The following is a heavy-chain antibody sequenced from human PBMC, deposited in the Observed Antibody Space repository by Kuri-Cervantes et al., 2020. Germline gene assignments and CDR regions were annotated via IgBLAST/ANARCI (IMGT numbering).Heavy chain of an antibody. D-gene: IGHD2/OR15-2a*01. Sequence: ASVKVSCRASGYTFTGYHMHWVRQAPGQGLEWMGWINPNSGGTNYAQKFQGRVTMTRDTSISTAYMELSRLRSDDTAVYYCARDRASMPDKGANDWFDPWGQGTLVTVSS. J-gene: IGHJ5*02. CDR1: GYTFTGYH. CDR2: INPNSGGT. V-gene: IGHV1-2*02. CDR3: ARDRASMPDKGANDWFDP.